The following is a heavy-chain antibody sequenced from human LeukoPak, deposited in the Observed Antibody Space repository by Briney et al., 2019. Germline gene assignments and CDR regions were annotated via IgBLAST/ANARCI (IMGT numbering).Heavy chain of an antibody. V-gene: IGHV4-34*01. CDR2: INHSGST. Sequence: PSETLSLTCAVYGGSFSGYYWSWIRQPPGKGLEWIGEINHSGSTNYNPSLKSRVTISVDTSKNQFSLKLSSVTAADTAVYYCAREGRNYYGSRDNWSDPWGQGTLVTVSS. CDR1: GGSFSGYY. J-gene: IGHJ5*02. CDR3: AREGRNYYGSRDNWSDP. D-gene: IGHD3-10*01.